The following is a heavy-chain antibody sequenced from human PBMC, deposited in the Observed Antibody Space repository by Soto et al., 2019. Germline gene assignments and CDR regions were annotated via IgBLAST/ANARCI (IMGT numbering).Heavy chain of an antibody. CDR3: ARHAADIVVVVAATNQDGAFDS. D-gene: IGHD2-15*01. Sequence: SETPSLTCTVSGGSIGSSSYYWGWIRQPPGKGLEWIGSIYYSGSTYYNPSLKSRVTISVDTSKNQFSLKLSSVTAADTAVYYCARHAADIVVVVAATNQDGAFDSWGQGTMVTVSS. J-gene: IGHJ3*02. CDR2: IYYSGST. V-gene: IGHV4-39*01. CDR1: GGSIGSSSYY.